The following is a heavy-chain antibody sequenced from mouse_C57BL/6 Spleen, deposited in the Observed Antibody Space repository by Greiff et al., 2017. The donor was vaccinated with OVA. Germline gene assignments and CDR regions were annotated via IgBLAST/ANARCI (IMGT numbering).Heavy chain of an antibody. CDR3: ARGNWDDAY. Sequence: EVHLVESGGGLVKPGGSLKLSCAASGFTFSSYAMSWVRPTPEKRLEWVATISDGGSYTYYPDNVKGRFTISRDNAKNNLYLQMSHLKSEDTAMYYCARGNWDDAYWGQGTLVTVSA. CDR2: ISDGGSYT. V-gene: IGHV5-4*01. D-gene: IGHD4-1*01. J-gene: IGHJ3*01. CDR1: GFTFSSYA.